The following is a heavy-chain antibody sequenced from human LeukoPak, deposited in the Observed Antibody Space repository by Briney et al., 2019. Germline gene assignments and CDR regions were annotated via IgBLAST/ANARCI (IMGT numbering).Heavy chain of an antibody. CDR1: GFTFSSYS. D-gene: IGHD5-12*01. Sequence: TGGSLRLPCAASGFTFSSYSMNWVRQAPGKGLEWVSSISSSSSYIYYADSVKGRFTISRDNAKNLVYLQMNSLRAEDTAVYYCARDLDILAMIVAWGQGTLVTVSS. CDR3: ARDLDILAMIVA. V-gene: IGHV3-21*06. J-gene: IGHJ5*02. CDR2: ISSSSSYI.